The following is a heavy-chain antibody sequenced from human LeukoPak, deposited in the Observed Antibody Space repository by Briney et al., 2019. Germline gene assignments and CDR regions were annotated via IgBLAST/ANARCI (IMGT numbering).Heavy chain of an antibody. CDR3: ARGLSVGAHFDY. CDR2: INHSGST. V-gene: IGHV4-34*01. CDR1: GGSFSVYY. Sequence: SETLSLTCAVYGGSFSVYYWSWIRQPPGKGLEWIGEINHSGSTNYNPSLKSRVTISVDTSNNHFSLKLSSVTAADTAVYYCARGLSVGAHFDYWGQGTLVTVSS. J-gene: IGHJ4*02. D-gene: IGHD1-26*01.